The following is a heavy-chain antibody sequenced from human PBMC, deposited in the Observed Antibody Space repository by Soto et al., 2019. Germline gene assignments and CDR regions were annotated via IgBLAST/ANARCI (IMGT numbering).Heavy chain of an antibody. D-gene: IGHD6-6*01. J-gene: IGHJ5*02. CDR2: IYYSGST. CDR1: GGSISSYY. V-gene: IGHV4-59*01. Sequence: SETLSLTCTVSGGSISSYYWSWIRQPPGKGLEWIGYIYYSGSTNYNPSLKSRVTISVDTSKNQFSLKLSSVTAADTAVYYCASMAARWWFDPWGQGTLVTISS. CDR3: ASMAARWWFDP.